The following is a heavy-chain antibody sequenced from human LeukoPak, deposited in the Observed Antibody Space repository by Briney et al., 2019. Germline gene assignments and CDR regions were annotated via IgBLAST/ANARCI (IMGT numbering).Heavy chain of an antibody. CDR3: ATTYYYDSSGYYPFDY. Sequence: PGGSLRLSCSASGFSFSRYAMHWVRQAPGKGLEYVSAISSNGGSTYYADSVKGRFTISRDNYKNTLYLQMSSLRAEDTAVYYCATTYYYDSSGYYPFDYWGQGTLVTVSS. D-gene: IGHD3-22*01. CDR2: ISSNGGST. CDR1: GFSFSRYA. V-gene: IGHV3-64D*09. J-gene: IGHJ4*02.